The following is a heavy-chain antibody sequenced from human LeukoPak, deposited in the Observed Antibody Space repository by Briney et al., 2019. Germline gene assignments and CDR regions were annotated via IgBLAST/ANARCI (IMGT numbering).Heavy chain of an antibody. D-gene: IGHD6-13*01. J-gene: IGHJ4*02. V-gene: IGHV1-2*06. CDR1: GYTFTGYY. CDR2: INPNSGGT. CDR3: ANRLSAAGTLLFAY. Sequence: ASVKVSCKASGYTFTGYYMHWVRHAPGQGLEWMGRINPNSGGTNYAQKFQGRVTMTRDTSISTAYMELSRLRSDVTAVYYCANRLSAAGTLLFAYWGQGTLVTVSS.